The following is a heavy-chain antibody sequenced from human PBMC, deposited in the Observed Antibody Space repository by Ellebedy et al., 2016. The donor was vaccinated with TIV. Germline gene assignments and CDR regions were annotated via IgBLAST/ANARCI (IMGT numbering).Heavy chain of an antibody. D-gene: IGHD1-1*01. CDR2: IYSGGST. Sequence: GESLKISCAASGFTVSSNYMSWVRQAPGKGLEWVSVIYSGGSTYYADSVKGRFTISRDNSKNTLYLQMNSLRAEDTAVYYCARDLGVQDYWGQGTLVTVSS. CDR3: ARDLGVQDY. CDR1: GFTVSSNY. J-gene: IGHJ4*02. V-gene: IGHV3-66*01.